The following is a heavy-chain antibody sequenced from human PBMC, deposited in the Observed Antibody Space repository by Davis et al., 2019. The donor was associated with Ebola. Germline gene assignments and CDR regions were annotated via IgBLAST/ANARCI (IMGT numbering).Heavy chain of an antibody. J-gene: IGHJ3*02. D-gene: IGHD3-22*01. Sequence: GGSLRLSCAASGFTFSSYWMSWVRQAPGKGLEWVANIKQDGSEKYYVDSVKGRFTISRDNAKNSLYLQMNSLRAEDTAVYYCAREPVQYYYDSSGYYGADAFDIWGQGTMVTVSS. CDR2: IKQDGSEK. CDR3: AREPVQYYYDSSGYYGADAFDI. V-gene: IGHV3-7*03. CDR1: GFTFSSYW.